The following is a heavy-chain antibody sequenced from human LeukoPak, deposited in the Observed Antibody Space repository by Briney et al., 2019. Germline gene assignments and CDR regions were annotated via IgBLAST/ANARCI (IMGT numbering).Heavy chain of an antibody. Sequence: PGGSLRLSCAASGFTFSSYAMHWVRQAPGKGLEWVAVISYDGSNKYYADSVKGRFTISRDNSKNTLYLQMNSLRAEDTAVYYCARGGDPSIAAPFDYWXXXTLVTVSS. V-gene: IGHV3-30-3*01. J-gene: IGHJ4*01. CDR3: ARGGDPSIAAPFDY. CDR2: ISYDGSNK. CDR1: GFTFSSYA. D-gene: IGHD6-6*01.